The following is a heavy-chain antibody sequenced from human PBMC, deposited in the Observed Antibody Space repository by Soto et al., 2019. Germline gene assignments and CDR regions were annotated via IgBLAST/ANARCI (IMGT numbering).Heavy chain of an antibody. V-gene: IGHV4-31*03. D-gene: IGHD3-16*01. Sequence: QVQLQESGPGLVKPSQTLSLICTVSGGSITSGGYFWSWIRQHPEKGLEWIGCMYYSGSTYHNPSLKSRLTISVDTSKNQFSLELNSVTAADTAMYYYARVRSAGESSGAWFDPWGQGILVIVSS. CDR1: GGSITSGGYF. CDR3: ARVRSAGESSGAWFDP. J-gene: IGHJ5*02. CDR2: MYYSGST.